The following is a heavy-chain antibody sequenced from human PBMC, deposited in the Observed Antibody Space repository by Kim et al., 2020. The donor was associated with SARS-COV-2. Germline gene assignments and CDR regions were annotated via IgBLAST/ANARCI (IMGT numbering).Heavy chain of an antibody. V-gene: IGHV3-21*01. J-gene: IGHJ3*02. Sequence: GGSLRLSCAASGFTFSSYSMNWVRQAPGKGLEWVSSISSSSSYIYYADSVKGRFTISRDNAMNSLYLQMNSLRAEDTAVYYCARDLTVVPAAIAGAFDIWGQGTMVTVSS. CDR1: GFTFSSYS. CDR2: ISSSSSYI. D-gene: IGHD2-2*01. CDR3: ARDLTVVPAAIAGAFDI.